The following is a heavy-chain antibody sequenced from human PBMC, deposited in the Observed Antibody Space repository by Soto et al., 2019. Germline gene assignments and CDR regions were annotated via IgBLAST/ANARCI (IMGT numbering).Heavy chain of an antibody. CDR2: IHPGDSDT. D-gene: IGHD6-13*01. V-gene: IGHV5-51*03. CDR3: ARHTRYSSTWFAGWFDP. J-gene: IGHJ5*02. Sequence: EVQLVQSGAEVKKAGESLKISCQGSGYSFTNYWVGWVRQIPGRGLEWMGIIHPGDSDTRYSPFFQGQVTISADKSISTAYLQWSGLKASDTAMYYCARHTRYSSTWFAGWFDPWGQGTLVTVSS. CDR1: GYSFTNYW.